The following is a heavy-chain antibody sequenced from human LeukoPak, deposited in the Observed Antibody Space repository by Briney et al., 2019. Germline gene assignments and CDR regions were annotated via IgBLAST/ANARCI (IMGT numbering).Heavy chain of an antibody. CDR3: ARVGGDSYGYFDY. CDR2: IQSDGTT. V-gene: IGHV3-74*01. Sequence: PGGSLRLSCAASGFSFSSSWMHRVRHNPGKGLVWVARIQSDGTTIYADSGKGRFTISRDKAKKKRYLKMNSLRAEDTALYYCARVGGDSYGYFDYWGQGTLVTVSS. CDR1: GFSFSSSW. D-gene: IGHD5-18*01. J-gene: IGHJ4*02.